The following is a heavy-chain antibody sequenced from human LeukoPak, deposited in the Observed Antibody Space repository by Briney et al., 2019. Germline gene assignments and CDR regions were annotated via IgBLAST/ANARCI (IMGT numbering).Heavy chain of an antibody. CDR1: GFTFGTYW. CDR3: ARARYCSSGNCYKDY. Sequence: GGSLRLSCAASGFTFGTYWMSWVRQAPGKGLEWVASINGDGSEKYFAGSVKGRFTISRDNARNSLFLQMNSLRAEDTAVYYCARARYCSSGNCYKDYWGQGSLVTVSS. V-gene: IGHV3-7*01. J-gene: IGHJ4*02. CDR2: INGDGSEK. D-gene: IGHD2-15*01.